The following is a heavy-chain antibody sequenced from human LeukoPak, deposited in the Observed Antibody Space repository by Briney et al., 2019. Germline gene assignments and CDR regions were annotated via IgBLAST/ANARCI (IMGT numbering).Heavy chain of an antibody. CDR3: ARVHYYGSGSYYNWFDP. V-gene: IGHV1-18*01. Sequence: EASVKVSCKASGYTFTSYGISWVRQAPGQGLEWMGWISAYNGNTNYAQKLQGRVTMTTDTSTSTAYMELRSLRSDDTAVYYCARVHYYGSGSYYNWFDPWGQGTLVTVSS. CDR1: GYTFTSYG. CDR2: ISAYNGNT. J-gene: IGHJ5*02. D-gene: IGHD3-10*01.